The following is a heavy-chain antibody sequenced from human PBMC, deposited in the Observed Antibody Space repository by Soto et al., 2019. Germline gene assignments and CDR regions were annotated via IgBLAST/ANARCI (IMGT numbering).Heavy chain of an antibody. CDR2: INAGNGNT. CDR1: GYTFTSYD. D-gene: IGHD6-13*01. V-gene: IGHV1-3*01. CDR3: ARDRRAAAAPGY. J-gene: IGHJ4*02. Sequence: QVPLVQSGAEVKKPGASVKVSCKASGYTFTSYDMHWVRQAPGQRLEWMGWINAGNGNTKYSQKFQGRVTITRDTSASTAYMELSSLRSEDTAVYYCARDRRAAAAPGYWGQGTLVTVSS.